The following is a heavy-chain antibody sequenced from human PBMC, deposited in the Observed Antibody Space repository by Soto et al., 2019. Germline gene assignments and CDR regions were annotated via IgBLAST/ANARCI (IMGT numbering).Heavy chain of an antibody. J-gene: IGHJ4*02. V-gene: IGHV1-2*02. CDR1: GYSFTAYY. CDR2: IDPHGGYT. CDR3: ARAPGGAGTH. D-gene: IGHD6-19*01. Sequence: QVQLVQSGAEVKKPGASVKVSCKASGYSFTAYYIHWVRQAPGQGLEWVGWIDPHGGYTQSTKTFQGRVTMTRDTSITTVYLELSSLKSDDTAGYYCARAPGGAGTHWGQGTLVSVSS.